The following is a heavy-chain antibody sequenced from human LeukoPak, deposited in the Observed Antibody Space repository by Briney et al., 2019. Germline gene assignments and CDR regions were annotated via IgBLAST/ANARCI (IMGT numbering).Heavy chain of an antibody. Sequence: PGRSLRLSCAASGFRFSSYAMHWVRQAPGKGLEWVSFISYDESNKYYGDSVKGRFAISRDNSKNTLFLQMDSLRAEDTAVYYCARDRASGRTVARYYYGLDVWGQGTTVTVSS. J-gene: IGHJ6*02. CDR1: GFRFSSYA. CDR3: ARDRASGRTVARYYYGLDV. V-gene: IGHV3-30*09. D-gene: IGHD6-25*01. CDR2: ISYDESNK.